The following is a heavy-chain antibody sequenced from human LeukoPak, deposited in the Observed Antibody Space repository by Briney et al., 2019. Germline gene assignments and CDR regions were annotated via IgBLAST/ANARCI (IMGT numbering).Heavy chain of an antibody. CDR3: ARGHLGRWTLGL. Sequence: PGRSLRLSCAASGFTFSSYAMHWVRQAPGKGLEWVAVISYDGSNKYYADSVKGRFTISRDNSKNTLYLQMNSLRAEDTAVYYCARGHLGRWTLGLWGQGTLVTVSS. D-gene: IGHD5-24*01. CDR1: GFTFSSYA. CDR2: ISYDGSNK. V-gene: IGHV3-30-3*01. J-gene: IGHJ4*02.